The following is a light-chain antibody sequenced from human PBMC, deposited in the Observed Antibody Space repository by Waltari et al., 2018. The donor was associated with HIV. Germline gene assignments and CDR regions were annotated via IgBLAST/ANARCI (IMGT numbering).Light chain of an antibody. J-gene: IGLJ2*01. Sequence: QSVLTQPPSASGTPGQRVTISCSGSSSNIGSNTVNWYQQFPATAPKLLIYSNKQRPSGVPDRFSGSKSGTSASLAISGLQSEDEADYYCAAWDDSLNVLFGGGTKLTVL. CDR1: SSNIGSNT. CDR3: AAWDDSLNVL. V-gene: IGLV1-44*01. CDR2: SNK.